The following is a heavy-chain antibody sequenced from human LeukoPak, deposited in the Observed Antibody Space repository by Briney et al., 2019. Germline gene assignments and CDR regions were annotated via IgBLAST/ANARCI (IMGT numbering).Heavy chain of an antibody. V-gene: IGHV3-21*01. J-gene: IGHJ4*02. Sequence: GGSPRLSCAASGFTFSSYSMNWVRQAPGKGLEWVSSISSSSSYIYYADSVKGRFTISRGNAKNSLYLQMNSLRAEDTAVYYCARGGRSSSSGRYHFDYWGQGTLVTVSS. CDR1: GFTFSSYS. CDR3: ARGGRSSSSGRYHFDY. CDR2: ISSSSSYI. D-gene: IGHD6-6*01.